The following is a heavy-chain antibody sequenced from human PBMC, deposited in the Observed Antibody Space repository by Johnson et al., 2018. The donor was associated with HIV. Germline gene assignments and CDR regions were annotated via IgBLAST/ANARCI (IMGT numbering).Heavy chain of an antibody. CDR1: GFTFSSYA. V-gene: IGHV3-23*04. D-gene: IGHD6-6*01. CDR3: AKDRAEYSTGIDALDI. CDR2: ISGSGGST. J-gene: IGHJ3*02. Sequence: VQLVESGGGVVRPGGSLRLSCAASGFTFSSYAMSWVRQAPGKGLEWVSAISGSGGSTYYADSVKGRFTISRDNSKNTLYLQMNSLRPEDTAGYYCAKDRAEYSTGIDALDIWGQGTMVTVSS.